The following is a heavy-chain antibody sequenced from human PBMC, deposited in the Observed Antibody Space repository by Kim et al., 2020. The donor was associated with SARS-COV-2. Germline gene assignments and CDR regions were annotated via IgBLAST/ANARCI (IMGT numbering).Heavy chain of an antibody. CDR1: RYTFTNYG. V-gene: IGHV1-18*01. Sequence: ASVKVSCKASRYTFTNYGISWVRQAPGQGLEWMGWISAYNGNTNYAQKLQGRVTMTTDTSTSTAYMELRSLRSDDTAVYYCARDLPAWRSSHTYYYYGMDVWGQGTTVTVSS. CDR2: ISAYNGNT. CDR3: ARDLPAWRSSHTYYYYGMDV. D-gene: IGHD6-13*01. J-gene: IGHJ6*02.